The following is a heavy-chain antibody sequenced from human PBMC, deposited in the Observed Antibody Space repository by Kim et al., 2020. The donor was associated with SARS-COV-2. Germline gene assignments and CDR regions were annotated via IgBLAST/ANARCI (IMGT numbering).Heavy chain of an antibody. CDR3: GKSTESSGY. J-gene: IGHJ1*01. CDR1: GFTFSSYG. CDR2: IREDGSKK. D-gene: IGHD6-19*01. V-gene: IGHV3-30*18. Sequence: GGSLRLSCVASGFTFSSYGMQWVRQAPGKGLEWVAGIREDGSKKNYADSVKGRFTISRDNSKNTLYLQMNSLRAEDTAVYYCGKSTESSGYCGQGT.